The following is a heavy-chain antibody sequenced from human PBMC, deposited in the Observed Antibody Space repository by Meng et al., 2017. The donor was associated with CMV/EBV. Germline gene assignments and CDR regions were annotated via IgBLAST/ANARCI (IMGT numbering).Heavy chain of an antibody. J-gene: IGHJ5*02. Sequence: QVQLQQWGAGLLKPSEPLALTFAVYGGSFSGYYWSWIRQPPGKGLEWIGEINHSGSTNYNPPLKSRVTISVDTSKNQFSLKLSSVTAADTAVYYCARGVGGWFDPWGQGTPVTVSS. V-gene: IGHV4-34*01. CDR3: ARGVGGWFDP. D-gene: IGHD1-26*01. CDR2: INHSGST. CDR1: GGSFSGYY.